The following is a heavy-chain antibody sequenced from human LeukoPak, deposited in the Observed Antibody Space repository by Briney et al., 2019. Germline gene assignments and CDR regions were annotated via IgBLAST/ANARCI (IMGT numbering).Heavy chain of an antibody. CDR3: ATARDILTTISVGGFDY. CDR2: INPNSGGT. J-gene: IGHJ4*02. D-gene: IGHD5-12*01. V-gene: IGHV1-2*02. Sequence: ASVKVSCKASGYTFTGYYMHWVRQAPGQGLEWMGWINPNSGGTNYAQKFQGRITMTRDSSISTAYMELSRLSSDDTAVYYCATARDILTTISVGGFDYWGQGTLVTVSS. CDR1: GYTFTGYY.